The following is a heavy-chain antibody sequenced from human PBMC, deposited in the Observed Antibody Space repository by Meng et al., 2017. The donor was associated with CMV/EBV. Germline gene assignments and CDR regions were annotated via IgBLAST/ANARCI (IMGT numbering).Heavy chain of an antibody. V-gene: IGHV3-11*04. J-gene: IGHJ6*02. Sequence: LSLTCAASGFTFSDYYMSWIRQAPGKGLEWVSYISSSGSTIYYADSVKGRFTISRDNAKNSLYLQMNSLRAEDTAVYYCARVGGGVVPAAIVTTNYYYYGMDVWGQGTTVTV. CDR3: ARVGGGVVPAAIVTTNYYYYGMDV. CDR1: GFTFSDYY. D-gene: IGHD2-2*01. CDR2: ISSSGSTI.